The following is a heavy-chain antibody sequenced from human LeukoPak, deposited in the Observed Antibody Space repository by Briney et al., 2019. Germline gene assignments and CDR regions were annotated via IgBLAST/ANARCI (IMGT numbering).Heavy chain of an antibody. CDR3: ARVNTAMALAHFDY. J-gene: IGHJ4*02. CDR2: IIPILGTA. V-gene: IGHV1-69*01. CDR1: GGTFSSYA. D-gene: IGHD5-18*01. Sequence: SVKVSCKASGGTFSSYAISWVRQAPGQGLEWMGGIIPILGTANYAQKFQGRVTITADESTSTAYMELSSRRSEDTAVYYCARVNTAMALAHFDYWGQGTLVTVSS.